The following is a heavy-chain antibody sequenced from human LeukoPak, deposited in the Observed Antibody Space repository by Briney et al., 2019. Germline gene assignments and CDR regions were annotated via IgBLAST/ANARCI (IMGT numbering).Heavy chain of an antibody. CDR2: IYYSGST. CDR3: AGHFVLMGSWRLFDY. CDR1: AGSISTYY. J-gene: IGHJ4*02. Sequence: PSETLSLTCTVSAGSISTYYWSCIRQPPGTVLEWIGYIYYSGSTDYSPSLKSRVTISEDPPKNQFSLTLSSVTAADPPVYSCAGHFVLMGSWRLFDYWGQGTLVTVSS. D-gene: IGHD2-15*01. V-gene: IGHV4-59*08.